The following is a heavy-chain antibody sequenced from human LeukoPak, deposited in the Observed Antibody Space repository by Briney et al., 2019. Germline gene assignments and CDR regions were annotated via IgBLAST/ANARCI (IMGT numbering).Heavy chain of an antibody. CDR1: GFTFSSYA. J-gene: IGHJ4*02. CDR2: ISGSGGST. D-gene: IGHD4-4*01. CDR3: AKYYSNYPFFDY. V-gene: IGHV3-23*01. Sequence: GSLRLSCAASGFTFSSYAMSWVRPAPGKGLEWVSAISGSGGSTYYADSVKGRFTISRDNSKNTLYLQMNSLRAEDTAVYYCAKYYSNYPFFDYWGQGTLVTASS.